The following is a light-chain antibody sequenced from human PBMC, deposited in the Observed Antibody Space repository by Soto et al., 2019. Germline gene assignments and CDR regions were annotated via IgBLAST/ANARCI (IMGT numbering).Light chain of an antibody. CDR3: QVWYSSTDHVV. V-gene: IGLV3-21*02. CDR1: NIGSKS. J-gene: IGLJ2*01. Sequence: SYELTQPPSVSVAPGQTARITCGGNNIGSKSVHWYQQKPGQAPVLVVYDDRDRPSRIPERFSGSNAGNTATLTISRVEAGDEADYYCQVWYSSTDHVVFGGGTQLTVL. CDR2: DDR.